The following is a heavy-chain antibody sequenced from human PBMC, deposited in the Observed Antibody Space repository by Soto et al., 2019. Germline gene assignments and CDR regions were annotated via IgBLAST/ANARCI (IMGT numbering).Heavy chain of an antibody. CDR2: ISSNGRST. D-gene: IGHD2-8*01. CDR3: ARDRCTNGVCYAPSDY. V-gene: IGHV3-64*01. CDR1: GFTFSTYA. Sequence: GGSLRLSCATSGFTFSTYAMHWVLQAPGKGLEYVSAISSNGRSTYYANSVKGRFTISRDNSKNTLYLQMDSLRAEDMAVYYCARDRCTNGVCYAPSDYWGQGTLVTVSS. J-gene: IGHJ4*02.